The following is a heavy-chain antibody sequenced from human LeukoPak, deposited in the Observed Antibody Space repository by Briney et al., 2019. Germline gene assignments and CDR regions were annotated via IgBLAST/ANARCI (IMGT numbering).Heavy chain of an antibody. J-gene: IGHJ4*02. V-gene: IGHV4-38-2*02. CDR1: GYSITSGYY. Sequence: SETLSLTCTVSGYSITSGYYWGWIRQPPGKGLEWIGTIYHSGSTYYNPSLKSRVTISVDTSKNQFSLKLSSVTAADTALYYRSRASSTSYYDYWGQGSLVTVSS. CDR2: IYHSGST. CDR3: SRASSTSYYDY. D-gene: IGHD6-19*01.